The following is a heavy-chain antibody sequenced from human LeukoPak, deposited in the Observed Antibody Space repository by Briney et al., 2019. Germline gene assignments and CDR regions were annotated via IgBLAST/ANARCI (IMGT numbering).Heavy chain of an antibody. CDR2: IYYSGST. Sequence: SETLSLTCTVSGGSISSSSFYWGWTRQPPGRGLEWIGSIYYSGSTSYNPSLKSRVTISVDTSKNQFSLKLSSVTAADTAVYYCARLERYYYYYMDVWGKGTTVTISS. CDR3: ARLERYYYYYMDV. D-gene: IGHD1-1*01. J-gene: IGHJ6*03. CDR1: GGSISSSSFY. V-gene: IGHV4-39*01.